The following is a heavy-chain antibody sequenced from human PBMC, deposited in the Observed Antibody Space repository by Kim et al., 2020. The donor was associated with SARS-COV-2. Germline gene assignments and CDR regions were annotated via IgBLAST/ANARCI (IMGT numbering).Heavy chain of an antibody. D-gene: IGHD2-2*01. J-gene: IGHJ5*02. V-gene: IGHV4-61*01. Sequence: SETLSLTCTVSGGSVSSGHYYWSWIRQPPGKGLEFIAYFYYSGSTNYNPSLKSRVTISVDTSKNQFSLKLSSVTAADTAVYYCARVVPSDGANWFDPWGQGTLATVSS. CDR2: FYYSGST. CDR1: GGSVSSGHYY. CDR3: ARVVPSDGANWFDP.